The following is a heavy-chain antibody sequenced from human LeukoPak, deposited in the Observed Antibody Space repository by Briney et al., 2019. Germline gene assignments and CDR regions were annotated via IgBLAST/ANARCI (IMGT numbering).Heavy chain of an antibody. CDR1: GGSITSYF. D-gene: IGHD4-11*01. J-gene: IGHJ4*02. CDR2: IYYSGRT. Sequence: PSETLSLTCTVSGGSITSYFWSWIRQPPGKGLEWIGYIYYSGRTNYNPSLKSRATMSVGTSKIHFSLRLTSVTAADTAVYYCARLPNYSHYFDSWGQGTLVTVSS. CDR3: ARLPNYSHYFDS. V-gene: IGHV4-59*08.